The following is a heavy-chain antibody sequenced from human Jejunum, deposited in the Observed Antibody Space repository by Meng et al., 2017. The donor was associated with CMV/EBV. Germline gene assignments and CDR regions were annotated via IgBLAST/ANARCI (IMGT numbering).Heavy chain of an antibody. V-gene: IGHV4-59*01. CDR2: IYYTGST. CDR1: GGSLSRDY. D-gene: IGHD5-18*01. Sequence: TVSGGSLSRDYWSWIRQPPGKGLEWIGYIYYTGSTKYNPSLKSRVTISVDTSRNQISLRVTSVTAADTAVYYCARDAYSYGLGWFDPWGQGTPVTVSS. J-gene: IGHJ5*02. CDR3: ARDAYSYGLGWFDP.